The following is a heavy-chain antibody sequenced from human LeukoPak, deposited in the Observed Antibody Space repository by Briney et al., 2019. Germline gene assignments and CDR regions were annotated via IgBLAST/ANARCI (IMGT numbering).Heavy chain of an antibody. J-gene: IGHJ6*02. CDR3: ARGPRVVTNYYYYYYGMDV. CDR1: GFTFSSYA. D-gene: IGHD3-3*01. V-gene: IGHV3-66*01. CDR2: IYSGGST. Sequence: GGSLRLSCAASGFTFSSYAMSWVRQAPGKGLEWVSVIYSGGSTYYADSVKGRFTISRDNSKNTLYLQMNSLRAEDTAVYYCARGPRVVTNYYYYYYGMDVWGQGTTVTVSS.